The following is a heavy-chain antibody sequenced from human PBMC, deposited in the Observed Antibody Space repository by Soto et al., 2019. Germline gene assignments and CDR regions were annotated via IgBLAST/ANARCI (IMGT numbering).Heavy chain of an antibody. V-gene: IGHV6-1*01. CDR2: TYYRSKWYN. Sequence: PSQTLSLTCAISGDSVSSNSAAWNWIRPSPSRGLEWLGRTYYRSKWYNDYAVSVKSRITINPDTSKNQFSLQLNSVTPEDTAVYYCARVTPLYCSSTSCYFLYYGMDVWGQGTTVTVSS. J-gene: IGHJ6*02. CDR1: GDSVSSNSAA. D-gene: IGHD2-2*01. CDR3: ARVTPLYCSSTSCYFLYYGMDV.